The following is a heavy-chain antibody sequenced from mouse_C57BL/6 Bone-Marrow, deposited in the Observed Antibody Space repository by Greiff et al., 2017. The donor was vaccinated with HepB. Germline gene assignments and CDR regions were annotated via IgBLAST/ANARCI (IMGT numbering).Heavy chain of an antibody. Sequence: EVQLQQSGAELVRPGASVKLSCTASGFNIKDDYMHWVKQRPEQGLEWIGWIDPENGDTEYASKFQGKATIPADTSSNTAYLQLSSLTSEDTAVYYCTTWGGYAMDYWGQGTSVTVSS. CDR2: IDPENGDT. J-gene: IGHJ4*01. V-gene: IGHV14-4*01. CDR1: GFNIKDDY. CDR3: TTWGGYAMDY.